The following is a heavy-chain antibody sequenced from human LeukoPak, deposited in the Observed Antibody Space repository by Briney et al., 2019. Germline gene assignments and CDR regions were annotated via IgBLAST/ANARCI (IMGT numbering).Heavy chain of an antibody. J-gene: IGHJ4*02. CDR1: GFTFSNYW. CDR2: INSDGSST. CDR3: ARDPSYSENLDY. V-gene: IGHV3-74*01. Sequence: PGGSRRLSCAASGFTFSNYWMHWVRQAPGKGLVWVSRINSDGSSTTYADSVKGRFTISRDNAKNTLYLQMNSLRAEDTAVYYCARDPSYSENLDYWGQGTLVTVSS. D-gene: IGHD1-26*01.